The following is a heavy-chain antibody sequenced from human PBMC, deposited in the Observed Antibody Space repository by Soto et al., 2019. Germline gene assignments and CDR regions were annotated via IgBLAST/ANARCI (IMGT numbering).Heavy chain of an antibody. V-gene: IGHV3-23*01. CDR1: GFACSSHP. CDR2: ISDSGGLT. J-gene: IGHJ3*02. CDR3: ARRAFGSSRSFDI. Sequence: VGSPRLSCAASGFACSSHPMSWVRQAPERGLEWVSGISDSGGLTYNADSVKGRFTISRDNSKNTLYLQMNSLRAEDTALYYCARRAFGSSRSFDIWGQGTMVTVSS. D-gene: IGHD6-6*01.